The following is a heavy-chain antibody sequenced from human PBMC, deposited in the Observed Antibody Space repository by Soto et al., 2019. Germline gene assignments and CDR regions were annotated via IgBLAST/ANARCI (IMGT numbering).Heavy chain of an antibody. CDR2: INHSGST. CDR1: GGSFSGYY. D-gene: IGHD5-12*01. J-gene: IGHJ4*02. V-gene: IGHV4-34*01. Sequence: QVQLQQWGAGLLKPSETLSLTCAVYGGSFSGYYWSWIRQPPGKGLEWIGEINHSGSTNYNPSLKSRVTTPVDPSKNQFSLKRSSVTAADTAVYSCARDSRSGYDFDYWGQGTLVTVSS. CDR3: ARDSRSGYDFDY.